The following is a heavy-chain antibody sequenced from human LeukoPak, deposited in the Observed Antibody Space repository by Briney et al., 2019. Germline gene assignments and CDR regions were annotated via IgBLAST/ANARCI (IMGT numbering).Heavy chain of an antibody. D-gene: IGHD2-15*01. Sequence: GGSLRLSCAASGFPFRNSAMSWVRQAPGKGLDWVSAISVSGDKTYYADSVKGRFTISRDNSKNTLYLQMNSLRGEDTAVYYCATRGGGTSSSYYLDNWGQGTLVTVSS. CDR2: ISVSGDKT. CDR3: ATRGGGTSSSYYLDN. CDR1: GFPFRNSA. V-gene: IGHV3-23*01. J-gene: IGHJ4*02.